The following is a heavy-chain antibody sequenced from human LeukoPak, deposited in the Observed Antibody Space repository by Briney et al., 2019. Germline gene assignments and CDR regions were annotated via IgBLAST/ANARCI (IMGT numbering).Heavy chain of an antibody. D-gene: IGHD3-3*01. CDR2: INPNSGGT. CDR3: ARVPYDFWSGYYTGVVTFDI. CDR1: GYTFTGYY. Sequence: VSVKVSCKASGYTFTGYYMHWVRQAPGQGLEWMGWINPNSGGTNYAQKFQGRVTMTRDTSISTAYMELSRLRSDDTAVYYCARVPYDFWSGYYTGVVTFDIWGQGTMVTVSS. V-gene: IGHV1-2*02. J-gene: IGHJ3*02.